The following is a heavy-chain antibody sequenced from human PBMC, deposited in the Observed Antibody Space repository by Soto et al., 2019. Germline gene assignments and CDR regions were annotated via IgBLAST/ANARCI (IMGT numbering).Heavy chain of an antibody. Sequence: GGSLRLSCAASGFTFSSYAMHWVRQAPGKGLEWVAVISYDGSNKYYADSVKGRFTISRDNSKNTLYLQMNSLRAEDTAVYYCATLFNVYYDSSGHPDYWGQGTLVTVS. CDR1: GFTFSSYA. V-gene: IGHV3-30-3*01. CDR3: ATLFNVYYDSSGHPDY. CDR2: ISYDGSNK. D-gene: IGHD3-22*01. J-gene: IGHJ4*02.